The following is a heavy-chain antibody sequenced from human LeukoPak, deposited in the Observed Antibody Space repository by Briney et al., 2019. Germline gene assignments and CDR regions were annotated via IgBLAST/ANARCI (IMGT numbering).Heavy chain of an antibody. CDR1: GGSFSGYY. D-gene: IGHD3-10*01. J-gene: IGHJ4*02. Sequence: SETLSLTCAVYGGSFSGYYWSWIRQPPGKGLEWIGEINHSGSTNYNPSLKSRVTISVDTSKNQFSLKLSSVTAADTAVYYCARQSYYYGSGSYYRVVDYWGQGTLSPSPQ. V-gene: IGHV4-34*01. CDR2: INHSGST. CDR3: ARQSYYYGSGSYYRVVDY.